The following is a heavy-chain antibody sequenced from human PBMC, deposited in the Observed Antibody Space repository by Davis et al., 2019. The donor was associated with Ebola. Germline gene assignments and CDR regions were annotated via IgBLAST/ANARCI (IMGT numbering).Heavy chain of an antibody. CDR1: GFTFSSYA. CDR3: ARAPVLYCGGDCFDY. V-gene: IGHV3-30-3*01. D-gene: IGHD2-21*01. J-gene: IGHJ4*02. CDR2: ISYDGSNK. Sequence: GESLKISCAASGFTFSSYAMHWVRQAPGKGLEWVAVISYDGSNKYYADSVKGRFTISRDNSKNTLYLQMNSLRAEDTAVYYCARAPVLYCGGDCFDYWGQGTLVTVSS.